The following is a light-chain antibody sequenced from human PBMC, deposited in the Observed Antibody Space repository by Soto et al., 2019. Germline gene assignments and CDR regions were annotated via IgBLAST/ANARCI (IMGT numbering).Light chain of an antibody. Sequence: QSVLTQSPSASGTPGQRVSISCSGSSSNIGSNNVYWYQHFPGSAPRFLIYPNSPRPSGVPDRFSASKSGTSASLVISGLGPEEEATYYCATWDDSPSGRSWVFGGGTKLTV. CDR3: ATWDDSPSGRSWV. J-gene: IGLJ3*02. CDR1: SSNIGSNN. CDR2: PNS. V-gene: IGLV1-47*01.